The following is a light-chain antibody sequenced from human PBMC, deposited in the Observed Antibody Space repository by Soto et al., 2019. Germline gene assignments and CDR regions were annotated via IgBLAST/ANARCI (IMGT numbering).Light chain of an antibody. J-gene: IGLJ2*01. Sequence: QPVLTQSPSASAYLGASVKFTCTLSSEHSSYAIAWHQQQPEKGPRYLMKLNSDGSHNKGDGIPDRFSGSSSGAERYLTISSLQSEDEADYYCQTWGTGIVVFGGGTKLTVL. V-gene: IGLV4-69*01. CDR3: QTWGTGIVV. CDR2: LNSDGSH. CDR1: SEHSSYA.